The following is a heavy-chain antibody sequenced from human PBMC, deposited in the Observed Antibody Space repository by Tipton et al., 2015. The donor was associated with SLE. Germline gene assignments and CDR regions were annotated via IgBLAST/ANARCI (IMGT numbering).Heavy chain of an antibody. CDR2: IYYSGST. V-gene: IGHV4-59*01. J-gene: IGHJ3*02. Sequence: TLSLTCTVSGGSISSYYWSWIRQPPGKGLEWIGYIYYSGSTNYNPSLKSRVTISVDTSKNQFSLKLSSVTAADTAVYYCAARDPLGACEIWGQGTMSTVSS. CDR1: GGSISSYY. CDR3: AARDPLGACEI.